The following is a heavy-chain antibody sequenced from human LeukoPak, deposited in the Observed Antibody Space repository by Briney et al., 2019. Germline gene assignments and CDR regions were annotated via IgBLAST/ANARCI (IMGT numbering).Heavy chain of an antibody. Sequence: GGSLRLSCETAGFTFSSYVMHWVRRTPGKGLVWVSRISHDGIISYADSVKGRFTISRDNAKNTLILQMNSLRVEDSAVYYCARDWVYKIDYWGRGTLVTVSS. V-gene: IGHV3-74*01. CDR2: ISHDGII. CDR3: ARDWVYKIDY. CDR1: GFTFSSYV. D-gene: IGHD5-24*01. J-gene: IGHJ4*02.